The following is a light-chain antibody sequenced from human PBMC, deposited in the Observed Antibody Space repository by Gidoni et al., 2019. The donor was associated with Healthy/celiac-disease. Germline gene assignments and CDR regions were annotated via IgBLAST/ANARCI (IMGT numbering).Light chain of an antibody. CDR3: QQYDNRPPYT. J-gene: IGKJ2*01. CDR2: DAS. CDR1: QYISNY. V-gene: IGKV1-33*01. Sequence: DIQMTQPPSSLSASVGDRVTIPCQASQYISNYLTWYQQKPGKAPKLLIYDASNLETGVPARFSGSGSGTDFTFTISSLQPEDIATYYCQQYDNRPPYTFGQGTKVEIK.